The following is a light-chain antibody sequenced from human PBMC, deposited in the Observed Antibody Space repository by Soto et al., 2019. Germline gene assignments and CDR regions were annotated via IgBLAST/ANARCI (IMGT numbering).Light chain of an antibody. CDR3: SSYTTSVTYV. CDR1: SSDVGAYNS. V-gene: IGLV2-14*01. CDR2: DVS. J-gene: IGLJ1*01. Sequence: QSALTQPASVSGSPGQSITISCTGTSSDVGAYNSVSWYQQHPGKAPKLIIYDVSTRPSGISDRFSGSKSGNTASLTISGLQAEEESDYYCSSYTTSVTYVFGTGTQLTVL.